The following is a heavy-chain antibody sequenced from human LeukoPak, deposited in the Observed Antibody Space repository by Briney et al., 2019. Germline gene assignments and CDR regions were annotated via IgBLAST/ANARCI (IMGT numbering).Heavy chain of an antibody. CDR3: AREFKFGSYYF. CDR2: ISSSGSTI. V-gene: IGHV3-48*03. CDR1: GFAFSSYE. D-gene: IGHD1-26*01. Sequence: PGGSLRLSCAASGFAFSSYEMNWVRQAPGKGLEWVSYISSSGSTIYYTDSVKGRFTISRDNAKNSLYLQLNSLRAEDTAVYYCAREFKFGSYYFWGQGTMVTVSS. J-gene: IGHJ3*01.